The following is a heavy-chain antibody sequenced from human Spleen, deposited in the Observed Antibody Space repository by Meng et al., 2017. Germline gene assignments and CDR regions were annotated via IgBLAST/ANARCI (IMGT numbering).Heavy chain of an antibody. CDR1: SGSISSGDYY. V-gene: IGHV4-31*03. Sequence: QLQLQASGSGLVKPSQTLSLTCTVSSGSISSGDYYWSWIRQHSGKGLEWIGYIYYSGSTYYNPSLKSRVTISVDTSKNQFSLKLRSVTAADTAVYYCARVEGYYDSSGYYRYWGHGTLVTVSS. CDR2: IYYSGST. J-gene: IGHJ4*01. D-gene: IGHD3-22*01. CDR3: ARVEGYYDSSGYYRY.